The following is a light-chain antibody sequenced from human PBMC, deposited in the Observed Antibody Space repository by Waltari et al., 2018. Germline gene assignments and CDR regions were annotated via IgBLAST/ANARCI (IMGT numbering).Light chain of an antibody. V-gene: IGLV1-44*01. Sequence: QSVLTQPPSASGTPGQRVAIPCSGSSSNIGSYTVKWYQQLPGTAPKLLIYDNNQRPSGVPDRFSGSKAGTSASLAISGLQSDDEADYYCATWDDSLDGPLFGTGTKVTVL. CDR1: SSNIGSYT. J-gene: IGLJ1*01. CDR3: ATWDDSLDGPL. CDR2: DNN.